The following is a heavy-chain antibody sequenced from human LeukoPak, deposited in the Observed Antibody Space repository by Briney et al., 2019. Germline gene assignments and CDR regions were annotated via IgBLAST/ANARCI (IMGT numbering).Heavy chain of an antibody. CDR1: GFTFSSYG. CDR3: TRDQGADYYDSSGYLGY. D-gene: IGHD3-22*01. J-gene: IGHJ4*02. V-gene: IGHV3-49*04. Sequence: GRSLRLSCAASGFTFSSYGMHWVRQAPGKGLEWVGFIRSKAYGGTTEYAASVKGRFTISRDDSKSIAYLQMNSLKTEDTAVYYCTRDQGADYYDSSGYLGYWGQGTLVTVSS. CDR2: IRSKAYGGTT.